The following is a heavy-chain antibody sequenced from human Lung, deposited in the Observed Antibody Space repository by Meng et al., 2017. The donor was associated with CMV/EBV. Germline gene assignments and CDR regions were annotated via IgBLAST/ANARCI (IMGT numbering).Heavy chain of an antibody. CDR3: ARDPGFGALDF. D-gene: IGHD3-10*01. Sequence: GESXKISCADSGFTFRTSWMSWVRQAPGRGLEWVANIKHDGSEEYYVDSLTGRFTISRDNAKNSLYLQMNSLRAEDTALYYCARDPGFGALDFWGQGTLVTVSS. J-gene: IGHJ4*02. CDR2: IKHDGSEE. V-gene: IGHV3-7*01. CDR1: GFTFRTSW.